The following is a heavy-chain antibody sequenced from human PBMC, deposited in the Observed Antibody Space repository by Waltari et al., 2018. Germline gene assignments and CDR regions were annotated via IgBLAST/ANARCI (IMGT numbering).Heavy chain of an antibody. CDR1: GLTFGSKG. CDR3: AKGPDSSGYYSNWFDP. V-gene: IGHV3-30*02. D-gene: IGHD3-22*01. CDR2: IWSDETNK. Sequence: QVQLVESGGGVVEPGGYMRLAWGASGLTFGSKGRQWGRQAPGKGLEWVAFIWSDETNKHYADSVQCRFTISRDNSKNTVFLQMNSLRTEDTAVYYCAKGPDSSGYYSNWFDPWGQGILVTVSS. J-gene: IGHJ5*02.